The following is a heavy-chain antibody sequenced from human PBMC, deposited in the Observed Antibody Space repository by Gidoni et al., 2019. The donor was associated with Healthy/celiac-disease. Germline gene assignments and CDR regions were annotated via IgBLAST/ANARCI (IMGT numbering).Heavy chain of an antibody. CDR2: IKQDGSEK. V-gene: IGHV3-7*03. Sequence: EVQLLESGGGLVQPGGSLRLSCAASGFTFSSYWMGWVRHAPGKGREWVANIKQDGSEKYYVDSVKGRFTISRDNAKNSLYLQMNSLGAEDTAVYYCASGYYYDSSGDYWGQGTLVTVSS. CDR3: ASGYYYDSSGDY. D-gene: IGHD3-22*01. CDR1: GFTFSSYW. J-gene: IGHJ4*02.